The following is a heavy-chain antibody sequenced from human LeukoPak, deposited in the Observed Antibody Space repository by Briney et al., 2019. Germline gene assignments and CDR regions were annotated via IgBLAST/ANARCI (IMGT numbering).Heavy chain of an antibody. V-gene: IGHV3-21*01. D-gene: IGHD2-2*01. J-gene: IGHJ4*02. CDR2: ISSSSSYI. CDR3: ARVDTSCCPTPDY. CDR1: GFTFSSYS. Sequence: GGSLRLSCAASGFTFSSYSMNWVRQAPGKGLEWVSSISSSSSYIYYADSVKGRFTISRDNAKNSLYLQMNSLRAEDTAVYYCARVDTSCCPTPDYWGQGTLVTVPS.